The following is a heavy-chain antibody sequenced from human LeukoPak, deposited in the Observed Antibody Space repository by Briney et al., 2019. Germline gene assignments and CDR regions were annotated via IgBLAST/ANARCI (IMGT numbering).Heavy chain of an antibody. CDR3: AREVTTGHYYFDY. Sequence: PRGSLTLSCAASGFTFSTYSMNWVRQAPGKGLEWVSSISSSSSHIYYADSVKGRFTISRDNAKNSLYLQMNSLRAEDTAVYYCAREVTTGHYYFDYWGQGTLVTVSS. CDR2: ISSSSSHI. D-gene: IGHD1-14*01. J-gene: IGHJ4*02. CDR1: GFTFSTYS. V-gene: IGHV3-21*01.